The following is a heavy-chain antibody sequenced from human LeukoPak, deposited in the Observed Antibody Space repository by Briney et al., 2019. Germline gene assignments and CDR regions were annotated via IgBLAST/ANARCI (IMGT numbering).Heavy chain of an antibody. D-gene: IGHD5-12*01. J-gene: IGHJ6*03. V-gene: IGHV3-7*01. CDR2: IKEDGSEK. CDR3: AANSGYDGGIHYYYYMDV. CDR1: GFTFSSYW. Sequence: GGSLRLSCAASGFTFSSYWMSWVRQAPGKGLEWVANIKEDGSEKYYVDSVEGRFTISRDNAKKSLYLQMNSLRAEDTAVYYCAANSGYDGGIHYYYYMDVWGKGTTVTVSS.